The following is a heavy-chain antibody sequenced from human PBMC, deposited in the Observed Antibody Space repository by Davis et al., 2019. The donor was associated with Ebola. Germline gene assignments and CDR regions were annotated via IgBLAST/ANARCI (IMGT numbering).Heavy chain of an antibody. J-gene: IGHJ4*02. V-gene: IGHV4-59*08. CDR1: GASISSYY. CDR2: IFHNGAA. CDR3: ARFTMVTHYYFAH. D-gene: IGHD3-10*01. Sequence: PSETLSLTCSVSGASISSYYWAWIWQAPGKGLEWIGYIFHNGAADYNYSLKSRVNMSVDTSTNQLSLQLDSVTAADTAVYYCARFTMVTHYYFAHWGQGTQVTVSS.